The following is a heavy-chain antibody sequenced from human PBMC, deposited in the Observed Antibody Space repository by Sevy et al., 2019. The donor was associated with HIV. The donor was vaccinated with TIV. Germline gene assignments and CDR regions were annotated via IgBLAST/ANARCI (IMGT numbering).Heavy chain of an antibody. CDR3: ARGPSRDFWSDYAIDY. V-gene: IGHV3-30*02. J-gene: IGHJ4*02. CDR1: GFTFSSYG. D-gene: IGHD3-3*01. CDR2: IRYDGSNK. Sequence: GGSLRLSCAASGFTFSSYGMHWVRQAPGKGLEWVAFIRYDGSNKYYADSVKGRFTISRDNSKNTLYLQMNSLRAEDTAVYYCARGPSRDFWSDYAIDYWGQGTLVTVSS.